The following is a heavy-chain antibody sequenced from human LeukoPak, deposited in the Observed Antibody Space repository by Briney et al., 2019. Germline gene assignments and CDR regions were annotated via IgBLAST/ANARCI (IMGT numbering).Heavy chain of an antibody. D-gene: IGHD2-15*01. CDR1: GYTFISYG. CDR2: VSAYADDT. CDR3: ARDCIGCHGFDY. Sequence: GASVKVSCKASGYTFISYGISWVRQAPGQGLEWMGWVSAYADDTNYVQKLQGRVTMTTDTSTSTAYMELRSLRFDDTAVYYCARDCIGCHGFDYWGQGTLVTVSS. V-gene: IGHV1-18*01. J-gene: IGHJ4*02.